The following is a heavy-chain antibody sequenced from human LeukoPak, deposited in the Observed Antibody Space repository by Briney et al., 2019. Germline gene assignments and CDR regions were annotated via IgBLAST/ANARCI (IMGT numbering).Heavy chain of an antibody. D-gene: IGHD5-12*01. Sequence: SQTLSLTCAISGDSVSSNSAAWNWIRQSPSRGLEWLGRTYYRSKWYTDYGVSVKSRVTINPDTSKNQFSLQLNSVTPEDTAMYYCARVSAASYSGYVDYWGQGTLVTVSS. CDR3: ARVSAASYSGYVDY. V-gene: IGHV6-1*01. CDR2: TYYRSKWYT. CDR1: GDSVSSNSAA. J-gene: IGHJ4*02.